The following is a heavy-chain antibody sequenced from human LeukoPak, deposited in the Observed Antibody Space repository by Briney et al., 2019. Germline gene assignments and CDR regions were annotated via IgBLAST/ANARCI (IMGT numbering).Heavy chain of an antibody. V-gene: IGHV1-24*01. CDR1: GDALSQLY. CDR2: FNPEDGET. CDR3: APAPYYGSGSYVGPGMDV. Sequence: ASVKVSCKVSGDALSQLYIHWVRQAPGKGLEWMGNFNPEDGETIYAQRFQGRVTMTEDTSTDTAYMELSSLRSEDTAVYYCAPAPYYGSGSYVGPGMDVWGQGTTVTVSS. J-gene: IGHJ6*02. D-gene: IGHD3-10*01.